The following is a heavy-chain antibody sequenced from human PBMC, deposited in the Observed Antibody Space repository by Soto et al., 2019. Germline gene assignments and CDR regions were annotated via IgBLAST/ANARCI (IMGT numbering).Heavy chain of an antibody. D-gene: IGHD6-13*01. CDR3: ARGIYSSRWYWFDS. Sequence: SGGSLRLSCAASGFTFDDYGMSWVRQAPGKGLEWVSGISWNGGSTGYADSVKGRFTISRDNAKNSLYLQMNSLSAEDTALYHCARGIYSSRWYWFDSWGQGTLVTVSS. J-gene: IGHJ5*01. CDR2: ISWNGGST. V-gene: IGHV3-20*01. CDR1: GFTFDDYG.